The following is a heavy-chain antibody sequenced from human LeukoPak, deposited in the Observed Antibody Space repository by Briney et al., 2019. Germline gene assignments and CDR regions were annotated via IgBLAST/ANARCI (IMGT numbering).Heavy chain of an antibody. V-gene: IGHV1-8*01. CDR1: GFTFTNYD. CDR2: MNPINGNT. CDR3: ARAPPYYYDSSAHFDY. J-gene: IGHJ4*02. Sequence: ASVKVSCKATGFTFTNYDINWVRQATGQGLEWMGWMNPINGNTGYAQKFQGRVTMTRDTSISTAYMELRSLRSDDTAVYYCARAPPYYYDSSAHFDYWGQGTLVTVSS. D-gene: IGHD3-22*01.